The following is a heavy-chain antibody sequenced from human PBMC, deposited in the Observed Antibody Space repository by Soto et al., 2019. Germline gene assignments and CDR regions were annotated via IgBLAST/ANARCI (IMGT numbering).Heavy chain of an antibody. CDR3: ASRDPGTSVDY. Sequence: SETLSLTCAVSGGSFTSNNWWTWVRQPPGQGLEWIGETYRTGSTNYNPSLKSRVTISLDKSENQFSLKVTSLTAADTAVYYCASRDPGTSVDYWGQGTLVTVSS. D-gene: IGHD1-7*01. J-gene: IGHJ4*02. CDR2: TYRTGST. CDR1: GGSFTSNNW. V-gene: IGHV4-4*02.